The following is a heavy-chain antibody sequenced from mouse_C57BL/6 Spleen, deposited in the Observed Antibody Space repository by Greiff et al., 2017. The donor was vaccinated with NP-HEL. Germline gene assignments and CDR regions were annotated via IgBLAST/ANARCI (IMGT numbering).Heavy chain of an antibody. CDR2: IDPSDSET. Sequence: QVQLQQPGAELVRPGSSVKLSCKASGYTFTSYWMHWVKQRPIQGLEWIGNIDPSDSETHYNQKFKDKATLTVDKSSSTAYMQLSSLTSEDSAVYYGARRDYYGSSRGFDVWGTGTTVTVSS. CDR3: ARRDYYGSSRGFDV. J-gene: IGHJ1*03. V-gene: IGHV1-52*01. D-gene: IGHD1-1*01. CDR1: GYTFTSYW.